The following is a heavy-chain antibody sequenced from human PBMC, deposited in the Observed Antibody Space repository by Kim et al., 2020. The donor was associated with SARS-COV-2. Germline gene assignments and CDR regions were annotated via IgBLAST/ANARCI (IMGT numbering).Heavy chain of an antibody. D-gene: IGHD6-19*01. CDR2: ISSSGSTI. Sequence: GGSLRLSCAASGFTFSSYEMNWVRQAPGKGLEWVSYISSSGSTIYYADSVKGRFTISRDNAKNSLYLQMNSLRAEDTAVYYCARGYSSGWYGSGSFDYWGQGTLVTVSS. CDR3: ARGYSSGWYGSGSFDY. CDR1: GFTFSSYE. V-gene: IGHV3-48*03. J-gene: IGHJ4*02.